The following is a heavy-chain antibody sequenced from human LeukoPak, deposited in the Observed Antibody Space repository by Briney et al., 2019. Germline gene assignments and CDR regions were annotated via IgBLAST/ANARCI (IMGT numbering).Heavy chain of an antibody. CDR3: ARVADTAMVNFDY. Sequence: SQTLSLTCAISGDSVSSNSAAWNWIRRSPSRGLEWLGRTYYRSKWYNDYAVSVKSRITIDPDTSKNQFSLQLNSVTPEDTAVYYCARVADTAMVNFDYWGQGTLVTVSS. V-gene: IGHV6-1*01. J-gene: IGHJ4*02. CDR1: GDSVSSNSAA. D-gene: IGHD5-18*01. CDR2: TYYRSKWYN.